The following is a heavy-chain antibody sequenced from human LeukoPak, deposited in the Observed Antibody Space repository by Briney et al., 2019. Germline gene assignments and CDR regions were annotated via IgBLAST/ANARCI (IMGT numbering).Heavy chain of an antibody. V-gene: IGHV3-30*03. Sequence: PGRSLRLSCAASGFTFSSYGMHWVRQAPGKGLEWVAVISYDGSNKYYADSVKGRFTISRDNAKKSLYLQMNSLTAEDTAVYYCATDTAALEFWGQGTLVTVSS. J-gene: IGHJ1*01. CDR1: GFTFSSYG. D-gene: IGHD6-6*01. CDR3: ATDTAALEF. CDR2: ISYDGSNK.